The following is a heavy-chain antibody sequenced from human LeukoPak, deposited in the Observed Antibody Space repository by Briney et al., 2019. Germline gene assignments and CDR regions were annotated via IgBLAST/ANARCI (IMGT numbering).Heavy chain of an antibody. D-gene: IGHD6-6*01. CDR2: IIPIFGTA. V-gene: IGHV1-69*13. CDR1: GGTFSSYA. J-gene: IGHJ5*02. CDR3: AREDSSSSGA. Sequence: GASVKVSCKASGGTFSSYAISWVRQAPGQGLEWMGGIIPIFGTANYAQKFQGRVTITADESTSTAYMELSSLRSEDTAVYYRAREDSSSSGAWGQGTLVTVSS.